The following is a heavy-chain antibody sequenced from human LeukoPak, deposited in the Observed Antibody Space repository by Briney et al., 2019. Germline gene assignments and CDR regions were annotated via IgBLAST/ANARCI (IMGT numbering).Heavy chain of an antibody. CDR1: GGSISSDNYY. CDR2: IFYSGKT. D-gene: IGHD2-21*02. CDR3: ARGFGYCGADCRPRFDP. Sequence: SETLSLTCSVSGGSISSDNYYWSWIRQHPGKGLEYIGYIFYSGKTYYNPSLKSRVTISVDTSKNQFSLKLSSVTAADTAVYYCARGFGYCGADCRPRFDPWGQGTLVTVSA. J-gene: IGHJ5*02. V-gene: IGHV4-31*03.